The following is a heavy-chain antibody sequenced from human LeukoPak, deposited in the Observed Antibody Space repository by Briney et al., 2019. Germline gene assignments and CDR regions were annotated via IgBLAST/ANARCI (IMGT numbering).Heavy chain of an antibody. CDR3: AKGLTLRITMIVVVYPPVAFDI. Sequence: PGGSLRLSCAASGFTFSSYAMSWVRQAPGKGLEWVSAISGSGGSTYYADSVKGRFTISRDNSKNTLYLQMNSLRAEDTAVYYCAKGLTLRITMIVVVYPPVAFDIWGQGTMVTVSS. CDR1: GFTFSSYA. V-gene: IGHV3-23*01. CDR2: ISGSGGST. D-gene: IGHD3-22*01. J-gene: IGHJ3*02.